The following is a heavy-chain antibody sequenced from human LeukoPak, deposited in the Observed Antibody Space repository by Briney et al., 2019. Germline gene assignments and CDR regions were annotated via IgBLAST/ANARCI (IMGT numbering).Heavy chain of an antibody. D-gene: IGHD3-3*01. CDR3: ARKNFYPPWYFDV. CDR2: IYDSGTA. J-gene: IGHJ2*01. V-gene: IGHV4-59*08. CDR1: GGSISGHY. Sequence: SETLSLTCTVSGGSISGHYWNWIRQSPEKGLEWIGYIYDSGTANYNPSLKSRVAISIDTSKNQFSLSLNSLTAADTAIYFCARKNFYPPWYFDVGGRGTLVTVSS.